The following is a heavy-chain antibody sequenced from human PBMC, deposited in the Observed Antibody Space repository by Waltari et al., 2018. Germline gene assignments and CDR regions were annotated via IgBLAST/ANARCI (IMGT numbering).Heavy chain of an antibody. CDR1: GGPISSYY. Sequence: QVQLQESGPGLVKPSETLSLTCTVSGGPISSYYWRWLRQPPGKGLEWIVYIYYSGSTNYNPSLKSRVTISVDTSKNQFSLKLSSVTAADTAVYYCARGYDSSGYYKFINYYYYYGMDVWGQGTTVTVSS. D-gene: IGHD3-22*01. CDR2: IYYSGST. CDR3: ARGYDSSGYYKFINYYYYYGMDV. V-gene: IGHV4-59*01. J-gene: IGHJ6*02.